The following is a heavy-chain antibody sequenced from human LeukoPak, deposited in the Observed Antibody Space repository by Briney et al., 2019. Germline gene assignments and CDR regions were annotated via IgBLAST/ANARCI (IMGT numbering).Heavy chain of an antibody. D-gene: IGHD6-13*01. CDR1: GFTFSSYG. V-gene: IGHV3-33*01. Sequence: GGSLRLSCAASGFTFSSYGMHWVRQAPGKGLEWVAVIWYDGSNKYYADSVKGRFTISRDNSKNTLYLQMNSLRAEDTAVYYRARDAPADYSSSYFDYWGQGTLVTVSS. J-gene: IGHJ4*02. CDR2: IWYDGSNK. CDR3: ARDAPADYSSSYFDY.